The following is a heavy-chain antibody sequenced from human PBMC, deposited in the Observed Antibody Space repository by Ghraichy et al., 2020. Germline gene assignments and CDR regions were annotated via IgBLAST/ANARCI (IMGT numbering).Heavy chain of an antibody. CDR2: INHSGST. CDR3: ARGRGKKGKWGAFDI. V-gene: IGHV4-34*01. D-gene: IGHD2-8*01. CDR1: GGSFSGYY. Sequence: SQTLSLTCAVYGGSFSGYYWSWIRQPPGKGLEWIGEINHSGSTNYNPSLKSRVTISVDTSKNQFSLKLSSVTAADTAVYYCARGRGKKGKWGAFDIWGQGTMVTVSS. J-gene: IGHJ3*02.